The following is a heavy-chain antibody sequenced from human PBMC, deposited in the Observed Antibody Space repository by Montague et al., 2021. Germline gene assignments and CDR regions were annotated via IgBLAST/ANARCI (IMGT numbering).Heavy chain of an antibody. CDR2: ISYDGSNK. V-gene: IGHV3-30-3*01. CDR3: ARSLTSGLLAEYFQH. J-gene: IGHJ1*01. CDR1: GFTFSSYA. D-gene: IGHD6-19*01. Sequence: SRRLSWAASGFTFSSYAMHWVRQAPGKGLEWVAVISYDGSNKYYADSVKGRFTISRDNSKNTLFLQMNSLRAEDTAVYYCARSLTSGLLAEYFQHWGQGTLVTVSS.